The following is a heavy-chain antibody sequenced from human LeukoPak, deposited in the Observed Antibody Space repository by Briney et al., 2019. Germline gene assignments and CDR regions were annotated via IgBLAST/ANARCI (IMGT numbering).Heavy chain of an antibody. Sequence: PGGSLRLSCAASGFTFSSYSMNWVRQAPGKGLEWVSSISSSSSYIYYADSVKGRFTISRDNAKNSLYLQMNSLRAEDTAVYYCARLDWGGYYHFDYWGQGTLVTVSS. CDR3: ARLDWGGYYHFDY. J-gene: IGHJ4*02. D-gene: IGHD3-3*01. V-gene: IGHV3-21*01. CDR2: ISSSSSYI. CDR1: GFTFSSYS.